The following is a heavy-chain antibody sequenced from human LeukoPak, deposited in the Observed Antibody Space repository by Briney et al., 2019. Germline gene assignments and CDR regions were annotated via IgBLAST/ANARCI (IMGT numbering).Heavy chain of an antibody. CDR2: ISSSSSYI. V-gene: IGHV3-21*01. J-gene: IGHJ4*02. Sequence: GGSLRLSCAASGFTFSSYSMNWVRQAPGKGLEWVSSISSSSSYIYYADSVKGRFTISRDNAKNSLYLQMNSLRAEDTAVYYCARALTGYQYYFDYWGQGTLVTVSS. CDR1: GFTFSSYS. CDR3: ARALTGYQYYFDY. D-gene: IGHD3-9*01.